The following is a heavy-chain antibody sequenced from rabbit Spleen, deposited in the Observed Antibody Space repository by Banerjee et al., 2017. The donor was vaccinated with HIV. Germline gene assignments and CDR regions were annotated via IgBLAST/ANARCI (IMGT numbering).Heavy chain of an antibody. CDR2: IAGSSSGFT. V-gene: IGHV1S45*01. Sequence: QEQLVESGGGLVKPEGSLALTCKASGFSFSSNDYICWVRQAPGKGLEWISCIAGSSSGFTYSATWAKGRFTISRTSSTTVTLQMTSLTAADTATYFCARDLTSVIGWNFNLWGQGTLVTVS. D-gene: IGHD1-1*01. CDR3: ARDLTSVIGWNFNL. J-gene: IGHJ4*01. CDR1: GFSFSSNDY.